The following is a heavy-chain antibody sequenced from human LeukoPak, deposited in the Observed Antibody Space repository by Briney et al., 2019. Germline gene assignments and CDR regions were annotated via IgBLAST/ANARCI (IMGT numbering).Heavy chain of an antibody. CDR2: INHSGST. J-gene: IGHJ4*02. V-gene: IGHV4-34*01. CDR3: ARGLYLWFGGDYFDY. Sequence: SETLSLTCAVYGGSFSGYYWSWIRQPPGKGLEWIGEINHSGSTNYNPSLKSRVTISVDTSKNQFSLKLSSVTAADTAVYYCARGLYLWFGGDYFDYWGQGTLVTVPS. D-gene: IGHD3-10*01. CDR1: GGSFSGYY.